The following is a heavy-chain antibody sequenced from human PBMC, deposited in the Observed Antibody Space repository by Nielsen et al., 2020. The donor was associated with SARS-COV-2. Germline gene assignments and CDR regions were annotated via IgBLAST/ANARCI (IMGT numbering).Heavy chain of an antibody. CDR3: ARAVTTVTIDFDY. D-gene: IGHD4-17*01. Sequence: GESLKISCAASGIGFSSYEMNWVRQAPGKGLEWVSYISPSAGTVYYADSVKGRFTISRDNAKNSVYLQLNSLRAEDTAVYYCARAVTTVTIDFDYWGQGTLVTVSS. CDR2: ISPSAGTV. J-gene: IGHJ4*02. V-gene: IGHV3-48*03. CDR1: GIGFSSYE.